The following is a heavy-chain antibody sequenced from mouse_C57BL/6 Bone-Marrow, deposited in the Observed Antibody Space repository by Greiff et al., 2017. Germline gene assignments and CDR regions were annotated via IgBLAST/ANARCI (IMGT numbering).Heavy chain of an antibody. CDR3: ARETRVAPYYAMDY. D-gene: IGHD1-1*01. V-gene: IGHV1-69*01. Sequence: QVQLQQSGAELVMPGASVKLSCKASGYTFTSYWMHWVKQRPGQGLEWIGEIDPSDSYTNYNQKFKGKSTLTVDKSSSTAYMQLSSLTSEDSAVYYCARETRVAPYYAMDYWGQGTSVTVSS. CDR1: GYTFTSYW. J-gene: IGHJ4*01. CDR2: IDPSDSYT.